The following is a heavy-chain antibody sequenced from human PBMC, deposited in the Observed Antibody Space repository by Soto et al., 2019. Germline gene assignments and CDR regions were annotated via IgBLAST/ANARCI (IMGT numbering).Heavy chain of an antibody. V-gene: IGHV1-18*01. Sequence: QVQLVQSGAEVKKPGASVKVSCKASGYTFSSYGINWVRQAPGQGLEWLGWVSPYDGYTNYAQILQGRVSMTTDTATKTAYMEVRSLRSDYTAVYYCARGGYYYSSGSRNYFYYGMNVWGQGTTVTVSS. D-gene: IGHD3-22*01. CDR2: VSPYDGYT. CDR1: GYTFSSYG. J-gene: IGHJ6*02. CDR3: ARGGYYYSSGSRNYFYYGMNV.